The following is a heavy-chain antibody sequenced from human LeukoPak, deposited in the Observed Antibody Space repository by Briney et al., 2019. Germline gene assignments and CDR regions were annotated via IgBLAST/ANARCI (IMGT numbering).Heavy chain of an antibody. J-gene: IGHJ4*02. D-gene: IGHD5-18*01. CDR2: INPNSGGT. CDR1: GYTFTGYY. Sequence: ASVKVSCKASGYTFTGYYMHWVRQAPGQGLEWMGWINPNSGGTNYAQKFQGRVTMTRDTSISTAYMELSRLRSDDTAVYYCARDGTRSETWIQLWFRSGIDYWGQGTLVTVSS. V-gene: IGHV1-2*02. CDR3: ARDGTRSETWIQLWFRSGIDY.